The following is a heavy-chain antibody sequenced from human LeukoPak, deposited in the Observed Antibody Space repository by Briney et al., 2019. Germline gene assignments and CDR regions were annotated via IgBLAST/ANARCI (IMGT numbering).Heavy chain of an antibody. CDR2: IIPIFGTA. V-gene: IGHV1-69*13. CDR1: GGTFSSYA. D-gene: IGHD5-12*01. Sequence: ASVKVSCKASGGTFSSYAISWVRQAPGQGLEWMGGIIPIFGTANYAQEFQGRVTITADESTSTAYMELSSLRSEDTAVYYCARGQTPTIYSGYDLDYWGRGTLVTVSS. J-gene: IGHJ4*02. CDR3: ARGQTPTIYSGYDLDY.